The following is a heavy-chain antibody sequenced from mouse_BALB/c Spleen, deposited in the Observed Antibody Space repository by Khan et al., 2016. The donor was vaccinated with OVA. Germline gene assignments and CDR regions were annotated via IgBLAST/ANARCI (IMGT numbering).Heavy chain of an antibody. J-gene: IGHJ4*01. CDR3: TRIITTTTGDYYAMDY. Sequence: EVELVESGGDLVNPGGSLKLSCAASGFIFSSYGMSWVRQTPDKRLEWVATISSGGTYTYYPDSVKGRFTISRDTAKNTLSLQMSSLKSDDTAMYYCTRIITTTTGDYYAMDYWGQGTSVTVSS. D-gene: IGHD1-2*01. V-gene: IGHV5-6*01. CDR2: ISSGGTYT. CDR1: GFIFSSYG.